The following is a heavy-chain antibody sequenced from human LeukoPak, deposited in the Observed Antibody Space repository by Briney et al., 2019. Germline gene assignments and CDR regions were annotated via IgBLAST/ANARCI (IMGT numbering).Heavy chain of an antibody. CDR2: IYYSGST. CDR1: GGSISSYY. CDR3: ARVSGYDWESFYDY. V-gene: IGHV4-59*01. J-gene: IGHJ4*02. Sequence: PSETLSLTCTVSGGSISSYYWSWIRQPPGKGLEWIGYIYYSGSTNYNPSLKGRVTISVDTSKNQFSLKLNSVTAADTAVYYCARVSGYDWESFYDYWGQGTLVTVSS. D-gene: IGHD5-12*01.